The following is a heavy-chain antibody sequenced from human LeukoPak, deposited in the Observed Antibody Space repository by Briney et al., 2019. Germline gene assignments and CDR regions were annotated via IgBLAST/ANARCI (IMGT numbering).Heavy chain of an antibody. V-gene: IGHV3-66*01. Sequence: GGSLRLSCAASGFTVSSNYMSWVRQAPGKGLEWVSVIYSGGSTYYADSVKGRFTISRDNSKNTLYLQMNSLRAEDTAVYYCARGRGGLALNCFDYWGQGTLVTVSS. D-gene: IGHD6-19*01. J-gene: IGHJ4*02. CDR1: GFTVSSNY. CDR2: IYSGGST. CDR3: ARGRGGLALNCFDY.